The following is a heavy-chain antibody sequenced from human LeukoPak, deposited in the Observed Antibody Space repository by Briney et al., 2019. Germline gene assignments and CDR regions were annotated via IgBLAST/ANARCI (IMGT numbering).Heavy chain of an antibody. V-gene: IGHV3-74*01. CDR2: ISGDGGST. Sequence: GGSLRLSCAASGFTFSNYWMHWVRQAPGKGLVWVSGISGDGGSTRYADSVKGRFTISRDNAKNTLYLQMNSLRAEDPAVYYCARSNWPYYFDYWGQGALVTVSS. CDR1: GFTFSNYW. CDR3: ARSNWPYYFDY. J-gene: IGHJ4*02. D-gene: IGHD1-1*01.